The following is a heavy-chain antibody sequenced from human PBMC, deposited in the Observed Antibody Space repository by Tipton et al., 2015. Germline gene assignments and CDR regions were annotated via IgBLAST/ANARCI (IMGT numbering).Heavy chain of an antibody. Sequence: SLRLSCVASGFTFSNYGMHRVRQAPGKGLEWVTIISYDGTNKYYGDSVKGRFTISRDNSKNTLYLQMNSLRAEDTAVYYCAKDLQQFDLYYYGMDVWGQGTTVTV. CDR3: AKDLQQFDLYYYGMDV. CDR2: ISYDGTNK. J-gene: IGHJ6*02. V-gene: IGHV3-30*18. D-gene: IGHD1-1*01. CDR1: GFTFSNYG.